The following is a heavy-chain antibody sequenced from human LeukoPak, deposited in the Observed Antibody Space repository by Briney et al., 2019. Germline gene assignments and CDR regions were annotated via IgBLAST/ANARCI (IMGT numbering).Heavy chain of an antibody. CDR2: IDTDGSTT. D-gene: IGHD1-26*01. J-gene: IGHJ4*02. CDR1: GFTFNNYW. Sequence: QSGGSLRLSCASSGFTFNNYWMHWVRQAPGKGLVWVSRIDTDGSTTSYADSVRGRFTISRDSAKNTLYLQMNSLRAEDTAVYSCAKDRGTTKRPLDYWGQGTLVTVSS. CDR3: AKDRGTTKRPLDY. V-gene: IGHV3-74*01.